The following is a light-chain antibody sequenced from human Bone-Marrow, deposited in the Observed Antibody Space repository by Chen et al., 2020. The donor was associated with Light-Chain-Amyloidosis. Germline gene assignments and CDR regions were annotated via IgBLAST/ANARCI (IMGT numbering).Light chain of an antibody. Sequence: DIVMTQSPDSLAVSLGERAIINCKSRQSIFYSSTNKNYLAWYQQKAGQPPKLLISWTSTRQSGVPDRFRGSGSGTDFTLTISSLQAEDVAVYFCQQYFAPPLTFGGGTKVEIK. CDR1: QSIFYSSTNKNY. J-gene: IGKJ4*01. V-gene: IGKV4-1*01. CDR2: WTS. CDR3: QQYFAPPLT.